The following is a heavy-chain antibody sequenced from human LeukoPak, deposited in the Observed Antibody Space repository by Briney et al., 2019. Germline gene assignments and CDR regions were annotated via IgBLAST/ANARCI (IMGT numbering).Heavy chain of an antibody. CDR3: TSINYDILTGYYY. J-gene: IGHJ4*02. D-gene: IGHD3-9*01. CDR2: IRSKANSYAT. V-gene: IGHV3-73*01. Sequence: QPGGSLRLSCAASGFTFSGSAMHWVRQASGKGLEWVCRIRSKANSYATAYAASVKGRFTISRDDSKNTAYLQMNSLKTEDTAVHYCTSINYDILTGYYYWGQGTLVTVSS. CDR1: GFTFSGSA.